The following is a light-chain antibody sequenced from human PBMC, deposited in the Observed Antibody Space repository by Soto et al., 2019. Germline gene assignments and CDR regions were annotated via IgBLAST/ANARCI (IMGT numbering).Light chain of an antibody. V-gene: IGLV2-23*02. CDR3: CSYAGSSPPYV. CDR2: EVS. J-gene: IGLJ1*01. CDR1: SSDVGSYNL. Sequence: SALTQPASVSGSPGQSITISCTGTSSDVGSYNLVSWYQQHPGKAPKLMIYEVSKRPSGVSNRFSGSKSGNTASLTISGLQAEDEAGYYCCSYAGSSPPYVFGTGTKVTV.